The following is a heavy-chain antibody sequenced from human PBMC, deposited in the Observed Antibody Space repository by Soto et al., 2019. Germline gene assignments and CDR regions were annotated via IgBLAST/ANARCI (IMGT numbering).Heavy chain of an antibody. D-gene: IGHD1-26*01. Sequence: PGGSLILSCTVPGFAFRHNYLTWIRQAPGKGLEWLSYISTSGSPAYYADSVTGRFTISTDNAKKSLYLQRDSLRAEDTGVYYCAKDPRSGSYYDYFDYWGQGTLVTVSS. CDR2: ISTSGSPA. CDR1: GFAFRHNY. V-gene: IGHV3-11*01. CDR3: AKDPRSGSYYDYFDY. J-gene: IGHJ4*02.